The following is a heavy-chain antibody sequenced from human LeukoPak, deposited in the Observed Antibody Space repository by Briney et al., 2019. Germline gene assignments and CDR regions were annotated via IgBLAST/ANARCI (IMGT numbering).Heavy chain of an antibody. CDR2: IKQDENEK. CDR3: AKFEYAYNL. D-gene: IGHD3-16*01. V-gene: IGHV3-7*05. Sequence: GGSLRLSCVVSGLTINNYWMSWFRQAPGKGLECVANIKQDENEKYYVDSVKGRFIISRDNAQNSLYLQMDSLRAEDTAVYYCAKFEYAYNLWGQGTLVTVSS. CDR1: GLTINNYW. J-gene: IGHJ4*02.